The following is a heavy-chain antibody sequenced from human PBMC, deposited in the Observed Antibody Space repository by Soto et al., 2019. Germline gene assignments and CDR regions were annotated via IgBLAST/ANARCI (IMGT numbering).Heavy chain of an antibody. J-gene: IGHJ4*02. Sequence: GGSLRLSCTDSGFIFGDYAMTWFRQAPGKGLEWVGFIRSKTYGGTTEYAASVKGRFTISRDDSKSIAYLQMNSLKTEDTAVYYCAEGYCSSTTCSNFDYWGQGTLVTVSS. V-gene: IGHV3-49*03. CDR3: AEGYCSSTTCSNFDY. CDR2: IRSKTYGGTT. D-gene: IGHD2-2*01. CDR1: GFIFGDYA.